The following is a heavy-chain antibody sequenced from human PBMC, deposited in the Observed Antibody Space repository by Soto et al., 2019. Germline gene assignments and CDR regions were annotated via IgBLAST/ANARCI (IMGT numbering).Heavy chain of an antibody. CDR3: VREGLYGSIQDNTFDI. J-gene: IGHJ3*02. CDR1: GYIFTRND. CDR2: VNPKSGNT. V-gene: IGHV1-8*01. D-gene: IGHD6-19*01. Sequence: QVQLVQSGAEVKKPGASVRVSCKASGYIFTRNDINWVRQSTGQGLEWIGWVNPKSGNTGYAQKVQGRVTMTRDTSITTAYMERSSLRSEDTAIYYCVREGLYGSIQDNTFDIWGQGTMVTVSS.